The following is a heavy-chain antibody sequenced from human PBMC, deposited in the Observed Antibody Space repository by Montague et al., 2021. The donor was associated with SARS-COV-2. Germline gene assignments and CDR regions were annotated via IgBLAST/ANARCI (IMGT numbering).Heavy chain of an antibody. D-gene: IGHD2-2*01. CDR3: VREFWYCSRGVCLGNFDS. CDR1: GGSVSSATGY. J-gene: IGHJ4*02. V-gene: IGHV4-61*01. CDR2: IHYSGTT. Sequence: SETLSLTCTVSGGSVSSATGYWSWIRQPPGKGLEWIGYIHYSGTTSYKSSLKSRVSLSLDTPKNQFSLNLTSVTAADTAVYHCVREFWYCSRGVCLGNFDSWGQGTLVTVSS.